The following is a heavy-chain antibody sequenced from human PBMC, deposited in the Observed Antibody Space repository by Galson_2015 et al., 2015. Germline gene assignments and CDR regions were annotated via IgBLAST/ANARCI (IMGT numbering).Heavy chain of an antibody. Sequence: SVKVSCKASGYTFTNYFIQWVRQAPGQGLEWVGAINPSGAATFYAQKLQGRVTMTRDTPTSTVYVELSSLGSEDTAVYYCARELGGTYYLYYRGLGALLTDSS. D-gene: IGHD3-10*01. CDR3: ARELGGTYYLYY. J-gene: IGHJ4*02. CDR2: INPSGAAT. V-gene: IGHV1-46*04. CDR1: GYTFTNYF.